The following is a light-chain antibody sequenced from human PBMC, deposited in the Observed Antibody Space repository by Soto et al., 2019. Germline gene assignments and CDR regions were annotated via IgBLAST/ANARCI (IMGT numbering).Light chain of an antibody. CDR1: QSVGNY. V-gene: IGKV3-11*01. Sequence: EIVLTQSPATLSLSPGERATLSCRTSQSVGNYLIWYQQKPGQAPRLLISDASNRATGIPARFSGSGSGTDFTLTISSLEPEDFAVYYCQQRANWPITFGQGTRLE. CDR3: QQRANWPIT. CDR2: DAS. J-gene: IGKJ5*01.